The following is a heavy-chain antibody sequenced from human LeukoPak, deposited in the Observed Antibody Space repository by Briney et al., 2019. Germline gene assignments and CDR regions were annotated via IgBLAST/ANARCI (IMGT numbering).Heavy chain of an antibody. CDR2: TNSSSSTI. Sequence: GGSLRLSCAASGFTFSSYSMNWVRQAPGKGLEWVSYTNSSSSTIYYADSVKGRFTISRDNAKNSLYLQMNSLRAEDTAVYYCARREGAAAAGTPYYYYYMDVWGKGTTVTVSS. J-gene: IGHJ6*03. D-gene: IGHD6-13*01. V-gene: IGHV3-48*01. CDR3: ARREGAAAAGTPYYYYYMDV. CDR1: GFTFSSYS.